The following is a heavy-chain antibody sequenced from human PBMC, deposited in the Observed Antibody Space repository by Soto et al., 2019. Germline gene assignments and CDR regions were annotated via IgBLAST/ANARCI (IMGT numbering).Heavy chain of an antibody. CDR3: ARIRTGMDGFDY. J-gene: IGHJ4*02. CDR2: IYYSGST. D-gene: IGHD3-9*01. V-gene: IGHV4-30-4*01. Sequence: SETLSLTCTVSGGSIRSSDYYWNWIRQPPGKGLEWIGYIYYSGSTYYDPSLKSRVTISVDTSKNQFSLKLSSVTAADSAVYYCARIRTGMDGFDYWGQGTMVTVYS. CDR1: GGSIRSSDYY.